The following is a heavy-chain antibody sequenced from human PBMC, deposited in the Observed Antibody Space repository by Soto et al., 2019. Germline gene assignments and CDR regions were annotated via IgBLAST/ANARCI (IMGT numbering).Heavy chain of an antibody. CDR1: GFTFSSYA. D-gene: IGHD2-2*02. Sequence: QVQLVESGGGVVQPGRSLRLSCAASGFTFSSYAMHWVRQAPGKGLEWVAVISYDGSNKYNADSVKGRFIISRDNSKNTLYLQMNSLRAEDTAVYYCARGLYESDYWGQGTLVTVSS. J-gene: IGHJ4*02. CDR2: ISYDGSNK. CDR3: ARGLYESDY. V-gene: IGHV3-30-3*01.